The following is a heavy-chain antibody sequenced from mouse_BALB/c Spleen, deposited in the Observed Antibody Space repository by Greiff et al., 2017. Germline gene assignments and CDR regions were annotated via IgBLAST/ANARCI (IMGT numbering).Heavy chain of an antibody. Sequence: QVHVKQSGAELVRPGSSVKISCKASGYAFSSYWMNWVKQRPGQGLEWIGQIYPGDGDTNYNGKFKGKATLTADKSSSTAYMQLSSLTSEDSAVYFCARSTMITNYYAMDYWGQGTSVTVSS. V-gene: IGHV1-80*01. CDR2: IYPGDGDT. CDR1: GYAFSSYW. J-gene: IGHJ4*01. CDR3: ARSTMITNYYAMDY. D-gene: IGHD2-4*01.